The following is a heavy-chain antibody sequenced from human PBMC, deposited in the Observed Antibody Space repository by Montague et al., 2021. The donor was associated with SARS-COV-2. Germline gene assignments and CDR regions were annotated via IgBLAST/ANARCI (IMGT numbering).Heavy chain of an antibody. D-gene: IGHD3-16*01. CDR1: GGSISSDNW. CDR2: IFHSGTT. Sequence: SETLSPTRTVSGGSISSDNWWTWVRQPPGKGLEWIGDIFHSGTTNYNPSLKSRLTISVDKSKNQISLKLISVTAADTAMYYCALPLGGARFDPWGQGTLVTVSS. V-gene: IGHV4-4*02. J-gene: IGHJ5*02. CDR3: ALPLGGARFDP.